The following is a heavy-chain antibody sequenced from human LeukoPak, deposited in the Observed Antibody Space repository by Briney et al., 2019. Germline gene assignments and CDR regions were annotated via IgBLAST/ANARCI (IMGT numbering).Heavy chain of an antibody. D-gene: IGHD3-22*01. CDR1: GFTFSSYA. J-gene: IGHJ4*02. V-gene: IGHV3-30-3*01. CDR2: ISYDGSNK. Sequence: GRSLRLSCAASGFTFSSYAMHWVRQAPGKGLEWVAVISYDGSNKYYADSVKGRFTISRDNSKNTLYLQMNSLRAEDTAVYYCARDTYDSSGYYWALTLDYWSQGTLVTVSS. CDR3: ARDTYDSSGYYWALTLDY.